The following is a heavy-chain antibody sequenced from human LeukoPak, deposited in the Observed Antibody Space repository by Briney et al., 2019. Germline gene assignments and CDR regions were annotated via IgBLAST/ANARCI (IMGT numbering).Heavy chain of an antibody. J-gene: IGHJ6*02. CDR3: ATLTMIVGGGYYYYGMDV. V-gene: IGHV1-24*01. CDR1: GYTLTELS. CDR2: FDPEDGET. Sequence: ASVKVSCKVSGYTLTELSMHWVRQAPGKGLEWMGGFDPEDGETIYAQRFQGRVTMTEDTSTDTAYMELSSLRSEDTAVYYCATLTMIVGGGYYYYGMDVWGQGTTVTVSS. D-gene: IGHD3-22*01.